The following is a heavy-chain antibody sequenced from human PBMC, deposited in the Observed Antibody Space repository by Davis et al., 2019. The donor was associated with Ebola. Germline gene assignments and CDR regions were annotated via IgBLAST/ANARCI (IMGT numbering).Heavy chain of an antibody. CDR3: AREHIALVKRALDL. J-gene: IGHJ3*01. Sequence: GGSLRLSCAASGFTFDYYAIHWVRQAPGKGLEYVSAISSDGHYTFYASSVKGRFTISRDTSKTTVYLQMGSLRPEDTAVYYCAREHIALVKRALDLWGQGTMVSVSS. CDR1: GFTFDYYA. CDR2: ISSDGHYT. D-gene: IGHD2-21*01. V-gene: IGHV3-64*01.